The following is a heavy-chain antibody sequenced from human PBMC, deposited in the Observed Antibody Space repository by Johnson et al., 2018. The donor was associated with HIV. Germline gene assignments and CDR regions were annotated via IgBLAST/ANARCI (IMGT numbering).Heavy chain of an antibody. CDR1: GFSFEDYG. V-gene: IGHV3-20*04. D-gene: IGHD5/OR15-5a*01. CDR2: ITWNGANT. J-gene: IGHJ3*02. Sequence: VQLVESGGGLVQPGGSLRLSCAASGFSFEDYGMSWVRQSPGKGLEWVSGITWNGANTGYADSVKGRFTISRDNSKNTLHLQMNSLRGEDTAVYYCARLSKGGFDAFDIWGQGTMVTGSS. CDR3: ARLSKGGFDAFDI.